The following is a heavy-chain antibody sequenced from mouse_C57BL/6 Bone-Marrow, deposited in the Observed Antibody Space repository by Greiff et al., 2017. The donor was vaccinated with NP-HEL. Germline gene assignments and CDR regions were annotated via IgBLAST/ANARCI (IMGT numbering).Heavy chain of an antibody. Sequence: QVQLQQPGAELVRPGPSVKLSCKASGYTFTSYWMHWVKQRPGQGLEWIGVIDPSDSYTNYNQKFKGKATLTVESSSSTAYMQISRLTSEDSAVYYCVSGSSYGYWGQGTTLTVSS. V-gene: IGHV1-59*01. CDR1: GYTFTSYW. CDR2: IDPSDSYT. D-gene: IGHD1-1*01. CDR3: VSGSSYGY. J-gene: IGHJ2*01.